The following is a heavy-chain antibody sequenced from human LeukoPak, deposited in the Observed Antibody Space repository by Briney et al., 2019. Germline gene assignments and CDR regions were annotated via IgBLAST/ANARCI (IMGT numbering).Heavy chain of an antibody. D-gene: IGHD3-10*01. CDR1: GGSISPYY. Sequence: PSETLSLTCTVFGGSISPYYWTWIRQPQGKGLEWIGYIHYSGSTNYNPSLKSRVTMSVDTSKNQFSLRLSSVTAADTAVYYCARGVLPFPWGQGTLVTVSS. V-gene: IGHV4-59*01. J-gene: IGHJ5*02. CDR2: IHYSGST. CDR3: ARGVLPFP.